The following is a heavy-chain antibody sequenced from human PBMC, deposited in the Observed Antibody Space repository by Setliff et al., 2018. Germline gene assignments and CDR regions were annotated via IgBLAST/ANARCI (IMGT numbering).Heavy chain of an antibody. J-gene: IGHJ6*02. CDR3: AKEPAVRLPEAVRRSYYDYALDV. CDR1: GFTFTYXX. V-gene: IGHV1-18*01. CDR2: ISGHNGKT. Sequence: ASVKVSCKASGFTFTYXXXSWVRLAPGQGLEWMGWISGHNGKTMYAQKFQDRVVMTTDTDTGTAYLELRSLRFDDSAIYYCAKEPAVRLPEAVRRSYYDYALDVWGQGTTVTVSS. D-gene: IGHD4-17*01.